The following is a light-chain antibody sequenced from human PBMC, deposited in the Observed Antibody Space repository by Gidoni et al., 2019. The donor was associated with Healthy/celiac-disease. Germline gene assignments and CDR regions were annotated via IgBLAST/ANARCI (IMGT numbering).Light chain of an antibody. J-gene: IGKJ2*01. CDR1: QSLLHSNGYNY. CDR2: LGS. Sequence: DSVMTKSPLSLPVTPGEPASISCRSSQSLLHSNGYNYLDWYLQKPGQSPQLLIYLGSNRASGVPDRFSGSGSGTDFTLKISRVEAEDVGVYYCMQALQTPPYTFGQGTKLEIK. V-gene: IGKV2-28*01. CDR3: MQALQTPPYT.